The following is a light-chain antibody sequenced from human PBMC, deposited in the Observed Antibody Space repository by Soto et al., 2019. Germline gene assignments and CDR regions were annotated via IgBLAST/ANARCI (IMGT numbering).Light chain of an antibody. CDR1: SSNIGGNT. CDR2: SNS. CDR3: VTWDDGLSAYV. J-gene: IGLJ1*01. Sequence: QSALTQPPSASGTPGQRVTFSCSGSSSNIGGNTVSWFQHLPRTAPKLLIFSNSQRPSGVPDRFSGAKSGTSASLAISGLQSEDEANYYCVTWDDGLSAYVFGTGTKVTVL. V-gene: IGLV1-44*01.